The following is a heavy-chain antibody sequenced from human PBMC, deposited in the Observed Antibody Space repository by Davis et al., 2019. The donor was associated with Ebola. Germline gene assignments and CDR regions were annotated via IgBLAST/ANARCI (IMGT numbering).Heavy chain of an antibody. CDR3: ASRTNYYDSSGYYYFDY. Sequence: SETLSLTCTVSGGSINIRSYYWGWIRQPPGKGLEWIGSVHYSGSTYYNPSLKSRVTISVDTSKNQFSLKLSSVTAADTAVYYCASRTNYYDSSGYYYFDYWGQGTLVTVSS. CDR1: GGSINIRSYY. D-gene: IGHD3-22*01. J-gene: IGHJ4*02. V-gene: IGHV4-39*07. CDR2: VHYSGST.